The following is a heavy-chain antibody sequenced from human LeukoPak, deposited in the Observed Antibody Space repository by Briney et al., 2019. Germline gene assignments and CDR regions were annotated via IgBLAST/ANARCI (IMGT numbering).Heavy chain of an antibody. Sequence: GGSLRLSCAASGFTFSNYGMHWVRQAPGKGLEWVAVISYDGSNKYYADSVKGRFTISRDNSKNTLYLQMNSLRAEDTAVYYCAKDWGKHYGSGSYYDYYYMDVWGKGTTVTVSS. CDR3: AKDWGKHYGSGSYYDYYYMDV. CDR2: ISYDGSNK. V-gene: IGHV3-30*18. D-gene: IGHD3-10*01. CDR1: GFTFSNYG. J-gene: IGHJ6*03.